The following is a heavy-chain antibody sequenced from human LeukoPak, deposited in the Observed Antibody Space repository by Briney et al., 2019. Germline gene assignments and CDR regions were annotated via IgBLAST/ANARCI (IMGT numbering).Heavy chain of an antibody. CDR2: LSGSGGST. CDR1: GFIFSSYA. J-gene: IGHJ4*02. CDR3: AKRSGYTTGWFFDF. D-gene: IGHD6-19*01. Sequence: GGSLRLSCAASGFIFSSYAMSWVRQAPGEGLEWVSGLSGSGGSTYYADSEKGRFTISRDNSKNTLYLQMNSLRAEDTAVYYCAKRSGYTTGWFFDFWGQGTLVTVSS. V-gene: IGHV3-23*01.